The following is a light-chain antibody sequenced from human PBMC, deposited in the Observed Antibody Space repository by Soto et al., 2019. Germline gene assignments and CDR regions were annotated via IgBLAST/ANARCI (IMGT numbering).Light chain of an antibody. CDR3: QQYNVV. CDR1: RNITIW. J-gene: IGKJ1*01. V-gene: IGKV1-5*01. Sequence: DSPMTQAPATLSASVGDRGTITCRASRNITIWVAWYQQKPGRVPKLLIYDGSTLQREVPSRFSGSGAGTDFTLTISSLQPGDSATYDCQQYNVVFGQRTSVELK. CDR2: DGS.